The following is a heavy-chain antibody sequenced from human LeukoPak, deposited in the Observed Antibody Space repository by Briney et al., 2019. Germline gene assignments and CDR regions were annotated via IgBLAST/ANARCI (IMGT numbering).Heavy chain of an antibody. CDR1: GFTFISYW. D-gene: IGHD2-2*01. Sequence: GGSLRLSCAASGFTFISYWMHWVRQAPGKGLVWVSRINSDGSSTSYAGSVKGRFTISRDNAKNTLYLQMNSLRAEDTAVYYCARGGYCSSTSCYSHDTFDIWGQGTMVTVSS. V-gene: IGHV3-74*01. CDR3: ARGGYCSSTSCYSHDTFDI. J-gene: IGHJ3*02. CDR2: INSDGSST.